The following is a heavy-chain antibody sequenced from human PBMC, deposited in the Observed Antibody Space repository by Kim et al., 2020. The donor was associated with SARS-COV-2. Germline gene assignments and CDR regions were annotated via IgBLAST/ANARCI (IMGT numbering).Heavy chain of an antibody. J-gene: IGHJ4*02. CDR3: ARAGRMTTVTFDY. D-gene: IGHD4-17*01. V-gene: IGHV3-11*01. Sequence: GGSLRLSCAASGFTFSDYYMSWIRQAPGKGLEWVSYISSSGSTIYYADSVKGRFTMSRDNAKYSLYLQMNSLRAEATAVYYCARAGRMTTVTFDYWGQGTLVTVSS. CDR2: ISSSGSTI. CDR1: GFTFSDYY.